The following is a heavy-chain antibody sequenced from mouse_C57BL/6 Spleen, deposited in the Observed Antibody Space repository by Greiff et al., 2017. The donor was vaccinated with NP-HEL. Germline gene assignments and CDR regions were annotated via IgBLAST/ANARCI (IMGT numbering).Heavy chain of an antibody. D-gene: IGHD1-1*01. CDR3: ARRKATTVVATGYFDY. J-gene: IGHJ2*01. CDR1: GFSLSTSGMG. Sequence: QVTLKESGPGILQSSQTLSLTCSFSGFSLSTSGMGVSWIRQPSGKGLEWLAHIYWDDDKRYNPSLKSRLTISKDTSRTQVFLKITSVDTADTATYYSARRKATTVVATGYFDYWGQGTTLTVSS. V-gene: IGHV8-12*01. CDR2: IYWDDDK.